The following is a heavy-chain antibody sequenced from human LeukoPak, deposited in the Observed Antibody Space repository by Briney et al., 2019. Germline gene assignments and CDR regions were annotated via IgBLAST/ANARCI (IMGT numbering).Heavy chain of an antibody. Sequence: PGGSLRLSCAASGFXFSSYGIHWVRQAPGKGLEWVAVIWYDGSNKYYADSVKGRFTISRDNSKNTLYLQMNSLRAEDTAVYYCARDYADAFDIWGQGTMVTVSS. V-gene: IGHV3-33*01. CDR1: GFXFSSYG. CDR2: IWYDGSNK. CDR3: ARDYADAFDI. J-gene: IGHJ3*02. D-gene: IGHD4-17*01.